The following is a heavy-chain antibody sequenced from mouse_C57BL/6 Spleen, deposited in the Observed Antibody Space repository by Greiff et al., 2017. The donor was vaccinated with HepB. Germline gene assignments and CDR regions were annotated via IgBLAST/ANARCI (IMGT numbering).Heavy chain of an antibody. Sequence: QVQLQQPGAELVKPGASVKLSCKASGYTFTSYWMQWVKQRPGQGLEWIGEIDPSDGYTKYNQKFKGKATLTVDTSSSTAYMQLSSLTSEDSAVYYCARKGTDLWGQGTTLTVSS. D-gene: IGHD3-3*01. J-gene: IGHJ2*01. CDR2: IDPSDGYT. CDR1: GYTFTSYW. CDR3: ARKGTDL. V-gene: IGHV1-50*01.